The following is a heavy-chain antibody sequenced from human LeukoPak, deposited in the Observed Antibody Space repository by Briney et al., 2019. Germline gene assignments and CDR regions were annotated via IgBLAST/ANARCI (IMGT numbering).Heavy chain of an antibody. D-gene: IGHD3-10*01. V-gene: IGHV3-23*01. Sequence: GGSLRLSCAASGFTFSSYAMSWVRQAPGKGLEWVSAISGSGGSTYYADSVKGRFTISRDNSKNTLYLQMNSLRAEDTAVYYCGRVNGDSAWVDPWGQGTLVTVSS. CDR2: ISGSGGST. CDR1: GFTFSSYA. J-gene: IGHJ5*02. CDR3: GRVNGDSAWVDP.